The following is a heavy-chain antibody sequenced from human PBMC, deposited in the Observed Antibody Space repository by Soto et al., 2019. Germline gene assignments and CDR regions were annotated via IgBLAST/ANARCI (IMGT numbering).Heavy chain of an antibody. J-gene: IGHJ4*02. CDR2: IWYDRSNK. CDR3: ARAYDSIRRRGVFDY. Sequence: QVQLVESGGGVVQPGRSLRLSCAASGFTFSSYGMHWVRQAPGKGLEWVAVIWYDRSNKYYADSVKGRFTISRDNSKNTLYLQMNSLRAEDTAVYYCARAYDSIRRRGVFDYWGQGTLVTVSS. CDR1: GFTFSSYG. D-gene: IGHD3-22*01. V-gene: IGHV3-33*01.